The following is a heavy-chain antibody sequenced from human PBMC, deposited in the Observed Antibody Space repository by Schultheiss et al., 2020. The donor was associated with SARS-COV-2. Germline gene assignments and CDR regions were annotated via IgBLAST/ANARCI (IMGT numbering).Heavy chain of an antibody. CDR1: GFTFSSYA. Sequence: GESLKISCAASGFTFSSYAMSWVRQAPGKGLEWVSAISGSGGSTYYADSVKGRFTISRDNSKNTLYLQMNSLRAEDTAVYYCARGPLFEWHFDYWGQGTLVTVSS. D-gene: IGHD3-3*01. CDR3: ARGPLFEWHFDY. J-gene: IGHJ4*02. V-gene: IGHV3-23*01. CDR2: ISGSGGST.